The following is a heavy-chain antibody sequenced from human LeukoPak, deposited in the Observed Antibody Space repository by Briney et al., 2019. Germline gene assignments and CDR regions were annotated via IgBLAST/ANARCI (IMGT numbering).Heavy chain of an antibody. V-gene: IGHV3-9*03. CDR2: ISWNSGSI. Sequence: GGSLRLSCAASGFTFDDYAMHWVRQAPGKGLEWVSGISWNSGSIGYADSVKGRFTISRDNAKNSLYLQMNSLRAEDMALYYCVKAGVRDSSGWYYFDYWGQGTLVTVFS. J-gene: IGHJ4*02. CDR3: VKAGVRDSSGWYYFDY. CDR1: GFTFDDYA. D-gene: IGHD6-19*01.